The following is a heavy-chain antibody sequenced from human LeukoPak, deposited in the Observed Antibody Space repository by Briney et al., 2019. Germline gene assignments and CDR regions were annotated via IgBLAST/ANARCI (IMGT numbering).Heavy chain of an antibody. CDR3: ARTYSSSSGPLLGY. CDR1: GYTFSSYA. CDR2: IIPILGIA. Sequence: GASVTVSCKASGYTFSSYAISWVRQAPGQGLEWMGRIIPILGIANYAQKFQGRVTITADKSTSTAYMELSSLRSEDTAVYYCARTYSSSSGPLLGYWGQGTLVTVSS. V-gene: IGHV1-69*04. D-gene: IGHD6-6*01. J-gene: IGHJ4*02.